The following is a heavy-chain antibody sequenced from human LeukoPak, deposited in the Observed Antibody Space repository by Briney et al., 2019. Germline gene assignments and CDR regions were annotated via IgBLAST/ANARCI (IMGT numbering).Heavy chain of an antibody. Sequence: PGVSLRLSCVFSGIPFSNYGMSWVRQAPGKGLEWVAGISDSGRSKNYANSVKGRFTISRDNPKNTLYLQLNRLRAEDTAVYFCAKRGVVIRVILVGFHKEAYYFDSWGQGALVTVSS. CDR1: GIPFSNYG. CDR3: AKRGVVIRVILVGFHKEAYYFDS. D-gene: IGHD3-22*01. V-gene: IGHV3-23*01. J-gene: IGHJ4*02. CDR2: ISDSGRSK.